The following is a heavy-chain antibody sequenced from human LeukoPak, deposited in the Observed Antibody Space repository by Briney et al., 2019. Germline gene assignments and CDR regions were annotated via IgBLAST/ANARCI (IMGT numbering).Heavy chain of an antibody. D-gene: IGHD2-15*01. CDR3: ARGGGVVVVVAATEYYFDY. J-gene: IGHJ4*02. V-gene: IGHV4-59*12. CDR2: IYYSGST. CDR1: GGSISTYD. Sequence: SETLSLTCTVSGGSISTYDWSWIRQPPGKGLEWIGYIYYSGSTNNNPSLKSRVTISVDTSKNQFSLKLSSVTAADTAVYYCARGGGVVVVVAATEYYFDYWGQGTLVTVSS.